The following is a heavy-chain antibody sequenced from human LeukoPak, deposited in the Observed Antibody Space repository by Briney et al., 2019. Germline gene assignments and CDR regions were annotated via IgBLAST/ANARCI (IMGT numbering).Heavy chain of an antibody. CDR2: ISAYNGNT. CDR1: GYTFTSYG. J-gene: IGHJ4*02. Sequence: ASVTVSCKASGYTFTSYGISWVRQAPGQGLEWMGWISAYNGNTNYAQKLQGRVTMTTDTSTSTAYMELRSLRSDDTAVYYCARDHPTYYYDSSGYYVFDYWGQGTLVTVSS. V-gene: IGHV1-18*01. CDR3: ARDHPTYYYDSSGYYVFDY. D-gene: IGHD3-22*01.